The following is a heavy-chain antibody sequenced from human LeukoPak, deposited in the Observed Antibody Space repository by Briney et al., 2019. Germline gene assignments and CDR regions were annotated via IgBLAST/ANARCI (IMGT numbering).Heavy chain of an antibody. J-gene: IGHJ4*02. CDR1: GYNFTSYW. CDR2: IYPGDSDT. V-gene: IGHV5-51*01. Sequence: GEPLKISCKGSGYNFTSYWIRWVRPIPGTGLEWMGNIYPGDSDTRYSPSFQGQVTISADKSISTAYLQWSSLKASDTAMYYCARDFVYWGQGTLVTVSS. CDR3: ARDFVY. D-gene: IGHD3-3*01.